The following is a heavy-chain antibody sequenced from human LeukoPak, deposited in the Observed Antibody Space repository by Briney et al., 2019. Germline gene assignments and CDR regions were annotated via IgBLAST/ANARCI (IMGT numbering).Heavy chain of an antibody. D-gene: IGHD4-11*01. CDR1: GGSFSGYY. Sequence: KPSETLSLTCAVYGGSFSGYYWSWIRQPPGKGLEWIGEINHSGSTNYNPSLKSRVTISVDTSKNQFSLKLSSVTAADTAVYYCVRGRPLEHDSNYVYFDYWGQGTLVTVSS. CDR2: INHSGST. V-gene: IGHV4-34*01. CDR3: VRGRPLEHDSNYVYFDY. J-gene: IGHJ4*02.